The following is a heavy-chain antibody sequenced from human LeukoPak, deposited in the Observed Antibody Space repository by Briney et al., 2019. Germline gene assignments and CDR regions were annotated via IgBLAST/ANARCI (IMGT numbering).Heavy chain of an antibody. J-gene: IGHJ4*02. Sequence: PGGSLRLSCAASGFTFSSYAMSWVRQAPGKGLEWVSAISGSGGSTYYADSVKGRFTISRDNSKNTLYLQMNSLRAEDTAVYYCAKIEAGIAAAGISFDYWGQGTLVTVSS. CDR3: AKIEAGIAAAGISFDY. V-gene: IGHV3-23*01. CDR1: GFTFSSYA. CDR2: ISGSGGST. D-gene: IGHD6-13*01.